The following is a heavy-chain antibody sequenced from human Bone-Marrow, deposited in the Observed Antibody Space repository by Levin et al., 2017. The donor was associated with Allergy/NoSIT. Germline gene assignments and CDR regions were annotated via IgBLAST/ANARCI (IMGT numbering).Heavy chain of an antibody. CDR3: ARGDSSVYDYDFYGMDV. V-gene: IGHV3-7*01. CDR1: GFTFSSYW. J-gene: IGHJ6*02. D-gene: IGHD5/OR15-5a*01. Sequence: GGSLRLSCEASGFTFSSYWMAWVRQAPGKGLEWVANIKKDGSEKYYVDSVKGRFTVSRDNGDNSMFLQMNSLRVEDTAVDYCARGDSSVYDYDFYGMDVWGQGTTVTVSS. CDR2: IKKDGSEK.